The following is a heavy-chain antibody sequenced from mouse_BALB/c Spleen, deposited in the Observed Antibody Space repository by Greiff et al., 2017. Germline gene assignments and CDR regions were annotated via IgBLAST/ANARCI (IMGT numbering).Heavy chain of an antibody. CDR2: IYPGNSDT. D-gene: IGHD1-1*01. CDR3: TYGSSLYWYFDV. V-gene: IGHV1-5*01. CDR1: GYTFTSYW. Sequence: EVKLEESGTVLARPGASVKMSCKASGYTFTSYWMHWVKQRPGQGLEWIGAIYPGNSDTSYNQKFKGKAKLTAVTSTSTAYMELSSLTNEDSAVYYCTYGSSLYWYFDVWGAGTTVTVSS. J-gene: IGHJ1*01.